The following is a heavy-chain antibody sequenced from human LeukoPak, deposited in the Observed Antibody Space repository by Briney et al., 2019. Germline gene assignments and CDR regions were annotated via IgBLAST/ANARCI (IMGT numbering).Heavy chain of an antibody. CDR3: ASSIDGHFDH. V-gene: IGHV3-30*03. Sequence: PGGSLRLSCAASGFTLSSYGMHWVRQAPGKGLEWVAVISYDGSNKGYADSVKGLFTISRDNAKNTLYLQMNSLRAEDTAVFYCASSIDGHFDHWGQGTLVTVSS. D-gene: IGHD5-24*01. CDR1: GFTLSSYG. CDR2: ISYDGSNK. J-gene: IGHJ4*02.